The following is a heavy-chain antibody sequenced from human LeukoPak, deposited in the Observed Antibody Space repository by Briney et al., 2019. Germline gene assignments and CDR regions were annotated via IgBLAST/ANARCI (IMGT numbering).Heavy chain of an antibody. CDR1: GYTFTGYY. CDR2: INPNSGGT. V-gene: IGHV1-2*02. Sequence: ASVKVSCKASGYTFTGYYMHWVRQAPGQGLEWMGWINPNSGGTNYAQKFQGRVTMTRDTSISTAYMELSRLRSDDTAVYYCARDPSAYYDSSGYNDYWGQGTLVTVSS. D-gene: IGHD3-22*01. CDR3: ARDPSAYYDSSGYNDY. J-gene: IGHJ4*02.